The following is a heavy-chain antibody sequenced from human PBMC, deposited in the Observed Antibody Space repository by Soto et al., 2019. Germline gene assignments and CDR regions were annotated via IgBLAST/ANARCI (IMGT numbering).Heavy chain of an antibody. V-gene: IGHV6-1*01. Sequence: SQTLSLTCALSGDSVSNKSAAWNWIRQSPSRGLEWLGRTYYTSRWYNDYAVSVMSRITINPDTSRNQFSLQLNSVTPEDTAVYYCARDRSPGSTSWYDCWGQGALVTVSS. CDR1: GDSVSNKSAA. CDR2: TYYTSRWYN. CDR3: ARDRSPGSTSWYDC. J-gene: IGHJ5*01. D-gene: IGHD2-2*01.